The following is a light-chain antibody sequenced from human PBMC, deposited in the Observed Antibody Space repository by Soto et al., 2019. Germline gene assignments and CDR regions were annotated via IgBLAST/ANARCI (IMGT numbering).Light chain of an antibody. J-gene: IGKJ5*01. CDR2: DAS. CDR3: HRGDR. CDR1: QSVSRN. Sequence: EIVVTQSPASPALSPGERATLSCRASQSVSRNLAWYQKKPGQAPRLLIYDASNRATGIPARFSGSGSGTDFTLTICMLEPEDFAVYYCHRGDRFAQGT. V-gene: IGKV3-11*01.